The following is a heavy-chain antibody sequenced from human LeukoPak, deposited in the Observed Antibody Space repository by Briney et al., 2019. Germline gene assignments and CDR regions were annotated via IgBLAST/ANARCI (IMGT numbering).Heavy chain of an antibody. CDR3: ARGGAGGRAFDI. CDR1: GDSVSSDSAA. V-gene: IGHV6-1*01. Sequence: PSQTLSLTCAISGDSVSSDSAAWDWIRQSPSRGLEWLGRTYYRSKWYNDYAVSVKSRLTINPDTSKNQFSLQLKSVTPEDTAVYYCARGGAGGRAFDIWGQGTMVTVSS. CDR2: TYYRSKWYN. D-gene: IGHD2-15*01. J-gene: IGHJ3*02.